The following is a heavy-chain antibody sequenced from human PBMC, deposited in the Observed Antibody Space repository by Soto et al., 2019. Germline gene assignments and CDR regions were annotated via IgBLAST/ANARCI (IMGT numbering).Heavy chain of an antibody. CDR2: IFPLTDIP. Sequence: QVQLVQSGPEVKKPGSSVKVSCKASGGTFRNYPINWVRQAPGQGLEWMGSIFPLTDIPDYAQNFQARLTISADRSTSTAYMELNSLTSDDTAMYFCERGPLVVLNYFPSWGQGTLVTVSS. J-gene: IGHJ4*02. V-gene: IGHV1-69*02. CDR1: GGTFRNYP. CDR3: ERGPLVVLNYFPS.